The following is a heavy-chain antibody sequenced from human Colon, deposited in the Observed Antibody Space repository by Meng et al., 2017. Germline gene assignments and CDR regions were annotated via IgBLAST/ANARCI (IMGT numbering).Heavy chain of an antibody. V-gene: IGHV4-30-4*01. CDR2: IHSSGNT. D-gene: IGHD2-2*01. Sequence: QVQLQESGPGLVKPSQTLSLTCTISNGSINSADCYWNWLRQPPGKGPEWLGYIHSSGNTYYTPSLKSRLAMSLDTSKNQFSLRLTSVTAADTAVYYCARNPVIPDARTFDFWGQGALVTVSS. CDR1: NGSINSADCY. CDR3: ARNPVIPDARTFDF. J-gene: IGHJ4*02.